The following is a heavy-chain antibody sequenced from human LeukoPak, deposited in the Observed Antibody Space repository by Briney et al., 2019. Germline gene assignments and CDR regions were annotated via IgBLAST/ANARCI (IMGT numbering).Heavy chain of an antibody. J-gene: IGHJ4*02. D-gene: IGHD2-2*01. CDR3: ARGCGYCSCTICPL. CDR1: GFTLSNYS. V-gene: IGHV3-48*01. CDR2: ISSSSSTI. Sequence: PGGSLRLSCAASGFTLSNYSMSWARQAPGKGLEWVSYISSSSSTIYYADSVKGRFTISRDNAKNSLYLQMNSLRAEDTAVYYRARGCGYCSCTICPLWGQGTLVTVSS.